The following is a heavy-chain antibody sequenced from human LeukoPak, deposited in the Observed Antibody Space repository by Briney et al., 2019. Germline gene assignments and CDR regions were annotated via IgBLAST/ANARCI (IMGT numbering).Heavy chain of an antibody. CDR3: ARVGRIAARQGNFCYMDV. V-gene: IGHV1-69*05. CDR1: GGTFSSYA. Sequence: GASVKVSFKASGGTFSSYAISWVRQAPGQGLEWMGGIIPIFGIPNSAQKFKGRITITTDESTSTAYMELSSLRSEDTAVYYCARVGRIAARQGNFCYMDVWGKGATGTVSS. D-gene: IGHD6-6*01. CDR2: IIPIFGIP. J-gene: IGHJ6*03.